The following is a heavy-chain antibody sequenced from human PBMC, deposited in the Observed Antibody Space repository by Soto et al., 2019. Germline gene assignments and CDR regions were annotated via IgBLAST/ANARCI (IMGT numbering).Heavy chain of an antibody. CDR3: ARDLHYYDSSGYYYVDAFDI. Sequence: GGCLRLSCAAAGFTVSSNYMSWVRQAPGKGLEWVSVIYSGGSTYYADSVKGRFTISRHNSKNTLYLQMNSLRAEDTAVYYCARDLHYYDSSGYYYVDAFDIWGQGTMVTVSS. V-gene: IGHV3-53*04. CDR1: GFTVSSNY. CDR2: IYSGGST. D-gene: IGHD3-22*01. J-gene: IGHJ3*02.